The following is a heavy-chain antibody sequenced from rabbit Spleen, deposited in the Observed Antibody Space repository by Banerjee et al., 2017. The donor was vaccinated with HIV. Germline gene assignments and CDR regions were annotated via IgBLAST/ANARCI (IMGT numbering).Heavy chain of an antibody. CDR3: ARDTGSSFSSYGMDL. V-gene: IGHV1S45*01. D-gene: IGHD8-1*01. Sequence: QEQLEESGGGLVKPKRSLTLTCKASGFSFSSSDYMCWVRQAPGKGLEWISCIAGGSSDFTYSATWAKGRFTCSKTSSTTVTLQMTSLTVADTATYFCARDTGSSFSSYGMDLWGQGTLVTVS. J-gene: IGHJ6*01. CDR1: GFSFSSSDY. CDR2: IAGGSSDFT.